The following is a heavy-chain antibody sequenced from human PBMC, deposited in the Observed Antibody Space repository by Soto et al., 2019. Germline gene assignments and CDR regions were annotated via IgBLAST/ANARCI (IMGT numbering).Heavy chain of an antibody. Sequence: GGSLRLSCAASGFTFSGYAMIWVRQAPGKGLEWVSAISGSGGSTYYADSVKGRFTISRDNSKNTLYLQMNSLRAEDTAVYYCAKSTSVWFEGFDYWGQGTLVTV. CDR3: AKSTSVWFEGFDY. J-gene: IGHJ4*02. D-gene: IGHD3-10*01. V-gene: IGHV3-23*01. CDR1: GFTFSGYA. CDR2: ISGSGGST.